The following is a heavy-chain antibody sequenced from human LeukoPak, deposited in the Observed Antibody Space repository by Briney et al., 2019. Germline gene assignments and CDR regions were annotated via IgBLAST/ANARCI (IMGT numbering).Heavy chain of an antibody. Sequence: CTHYADSVKGRFTISRDNSKNTLYLQMNSLRAEDTAVYYCAKGGYLEWPGSFDPWGQGTLVTVSS. J-gene: IGHJ5*02. CDR2: CT. D-gene: IGHD3-3*01. CDR3: AKGGYLEWPGSFDP. V-gene: IGHV3-23*01.